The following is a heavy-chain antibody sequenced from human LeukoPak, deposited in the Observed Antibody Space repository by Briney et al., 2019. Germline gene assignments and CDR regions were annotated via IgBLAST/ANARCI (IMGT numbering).Heavy chain of an antibody. V-gene: IGHV1-18*04. Sequence: ASVKVSCKASGYTFTSYGISWVRQAPGQGLEWMGLISAYNGNTNYAQKLQGRVTMTTDTSTSTAYMELRSLRSDDTAVYYCARDRSSGWYYYGMDVWGKGTTVTVSS. CDR3: ARDRSSGWYYYGMDV. CDR1: GYTFTSYG. J-gene: IGHJ6*04. D-gene: IGHD6-19*01. CDR2: ISAYNGNT.